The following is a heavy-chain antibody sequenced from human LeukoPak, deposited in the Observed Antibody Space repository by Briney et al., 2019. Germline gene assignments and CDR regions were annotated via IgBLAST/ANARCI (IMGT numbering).Heavy chain of an antibody. CDR1: GFTLSSNW. Sequence: GGSLRLSCAASGFTLSSNWMSWVRQAPGKGLEWVANIKQDGSEKYYVESVKGRFTISRDNAKNSLNLQMNSLRAEDTAVYYCARAIGSSGWYYGMDVWGQGTTVTVSS. D-gene: IGHD6-19*01. V-gene: IGHV3-7*01. J-gene: IGHJ6*02. CDR2: IKQDGSEK. CDR3: ARAIGSSGWYYGMDV.